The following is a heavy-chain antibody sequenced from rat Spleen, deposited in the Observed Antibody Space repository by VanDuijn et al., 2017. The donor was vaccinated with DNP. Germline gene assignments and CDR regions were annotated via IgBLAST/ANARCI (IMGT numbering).Heavy chain of an antibody. Sequence: EVRLQESGPGLVQPSQSLSLTCSVTGYSITSNYWAWIRKFPGNKMEWIGYINYSGSTGYNPSLKSLIPITRDTSKNQFFLKLNSVTTEDPATYYCARGVSSYYGYNSYWYFDFWGPGTMVTVSS. CDR1: GYSITSNY. CDR3: ARGVSSYYGYNSYWYFDF. V-gene: IGHV3-1*01. J-gene: IGHJ1*01. CDR2: INYSGST. D-gene: IGHD1-9*01.